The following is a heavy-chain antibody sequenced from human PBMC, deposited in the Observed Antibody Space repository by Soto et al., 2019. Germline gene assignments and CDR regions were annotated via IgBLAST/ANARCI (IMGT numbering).Heavy chain of an antibody. D-gene: IGHD2-2*01. CDR1: GFTFTNYA. Sequence: VQLLDSGGGLVQPGGSLRLSCAASGFTFTNYAMNWVRQAPGRGREWVSTISGSGGSTYYADSVRGRFTISRDNSKNTLYMQMNSLRAENTALYYCAQVPAVPRAVYLAYWGQGTLVTVSS. J-gene: IGHJ4*02. CDR2: ISGSGGST. CDR3: AQVPAVPRAVYLAY. V-gene: IGHV3-23*01.